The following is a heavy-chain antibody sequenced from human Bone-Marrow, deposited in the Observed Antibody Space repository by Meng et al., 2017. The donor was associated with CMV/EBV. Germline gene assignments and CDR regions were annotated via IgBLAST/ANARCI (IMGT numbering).Heavy chain of an antibody. D-gene: IGHD3-3*01. V-gene: IGHV1-18*04. CDR3: ARDDRTTYYDFWSGGSGMDV. J-gene: IGHJ6*02. Sequence: ASVKVSCKASTYTFIDRHIHWVRQAPGQGLEWVGWISAYNGNTNYAQKLQGRVTMTTDTSTSTAYMELRSLRSDDTAVYYCARDDRTTYYDFWSGGSGMDVWGQGTTVTVSS. CDR2: ISAYNGNT. CDR1: TYTFIDRH.